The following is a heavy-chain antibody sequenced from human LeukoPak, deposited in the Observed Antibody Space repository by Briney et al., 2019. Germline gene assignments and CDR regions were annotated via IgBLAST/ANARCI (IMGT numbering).Heavy chain of an antibody. CDR2: INTDGTVT. Sequence: GGSLRLSCAASGFTFSKYWMLWVRQAPGKGLESVSRINTDGTVTTYADSVKGRFTISRDNAKNSLYLQMNSLRAEDTAVYYCARAPARHCSSTSCYGPPPYYMDVWGKGTTVTVSS. V-gene: IGHV3-74*01. CDR3: ARAPARHCSSTSCYGPPPYYMDV. D-gene: IGHD2-2*01. CDR1: GFTFSKYW. J-gene: IGHJ6*03.